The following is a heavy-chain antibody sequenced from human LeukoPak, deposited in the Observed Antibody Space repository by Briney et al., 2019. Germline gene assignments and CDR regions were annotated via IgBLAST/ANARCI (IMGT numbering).Heavy chain of an antibody. CDR2: ISGSGGST. Sequence: GGSLRLSCAASGFTFSSYAMSLVRQAPGKGLEWVSAISGSGGSTYYADSVKGRFTISRDNSKNTLYLQMNSLRAEDTAVYYCAKDPPRWVATTTQDYWGQGTLVTVSS. CDR1: GFTFSSYA. J-gene: IGHJ4*02. CDR3: AKDPPRWVATTTQDY. V-gene: IGHV3-23*01. D-gene: IGHD5-24*01.